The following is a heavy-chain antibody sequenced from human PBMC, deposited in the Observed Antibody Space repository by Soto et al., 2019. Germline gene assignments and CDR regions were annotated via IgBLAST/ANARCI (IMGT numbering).Heavy chain of an antibody. D-gene: IGHD4-17*01. CDR1: GFTFSSYA. CDR3: AKAPDYGDFYYYYYYMDV. J-gene: IGHJ6*03. Sequence: GGSLRLSCAASGFTFSSYAMSWVRQAPGKGLEWVSAISGSGGSTYYADSVKGRFTISRDNSKNTLYLQMNSLRAEDTAVYYCAKAPDYGDFYYYYYYMDVWGKGTTVTVSS. CDR2: ISGSGGST. V-gene: IGHV3-23*01.